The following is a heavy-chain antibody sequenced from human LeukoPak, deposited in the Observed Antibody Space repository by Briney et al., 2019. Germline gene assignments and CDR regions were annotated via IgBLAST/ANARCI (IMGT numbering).Heavy chain of an antibody. Sequence: PSQTLSLTCSISGDSIVSTKFAAWNWLRQSPSRGLEWLGRTYYRSRWINEYAISVQSRITVSPDTSKNQFSLQLNFVTPEDTAVYYCARESGDYVKFDLWGQGTLVTVSS. CDR3: ARESGDYVKFDL. J-gene: IGHJ4*02. CDR1: GDSIVSTKFAA. CDR2: TYYRSRWIN. D-gene: IGHD3-16*01. V-gene: IGHV6-1*01.